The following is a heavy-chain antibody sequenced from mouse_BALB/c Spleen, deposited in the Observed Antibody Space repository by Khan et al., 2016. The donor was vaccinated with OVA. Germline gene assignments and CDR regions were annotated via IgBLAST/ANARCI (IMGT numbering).Heavy chain of an antibody. CDR2: ISSGSSTI. D-gene: IGHD2-1*01. V-gene: IGHV5-17*02. CDR3: ARSGGNLHWDFDV. J-gene: IGHJ1*01. CDR1: GFTFSSFG. Sequence: EVELVESGGGLVQPGGSRKLSCAASGFTFSSFGMHWVRQAPKKGLEWVASISSGSSTIYYVDTVKGRFTISRDNPKNTLFLQVTSLTSEDTAMYYCARSGGNLHWDFDVWGAGTSVTVSS.